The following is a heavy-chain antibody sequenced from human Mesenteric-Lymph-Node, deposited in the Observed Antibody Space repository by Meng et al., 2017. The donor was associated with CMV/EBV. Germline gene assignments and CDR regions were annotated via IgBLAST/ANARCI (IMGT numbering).Heavy chain of an antibody. V-gene: IGHV4-39*07. J-gene: IGHJ5*02. CDR2: IYYTEST. D-gene: IGHD2-2*02. CDR3: ARSELDLEVVPTTIPQNLFDP. Sequence: SETLSLTCTVSGGSIRSSDYYWGWIRQTPGKGLEWIGTIYYTESTYYNPSLESRVTISVDTSNNQFSLTLRSVTAADTAVYYCARSELDLEVVPTTIPQNLFDPWGQGTLVTVSS. CDR1: GGSIRSSDYY.